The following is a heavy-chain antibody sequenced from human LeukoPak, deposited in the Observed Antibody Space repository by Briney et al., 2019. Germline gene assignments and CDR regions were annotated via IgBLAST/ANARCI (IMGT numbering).Heavy chain of an antibody. D-gene: IGHD4/OR15-4a*01. J-gene: IGHJ4*02. V-gene: IGHV3-74*01. CDR3: ARFRGAFDY. Sequence: PGGSLRLSXAASGFAFSSYWMHWVRQAPGKGLVWVSRINSDGSSTNYADSVKGRFTISRDNAKNTLYLQMNSLGAEDTAVYYCARFRGAFDYWGQRTLVTVSS. CDR2: INSDGSST. CDR1: GFAFSSYW.